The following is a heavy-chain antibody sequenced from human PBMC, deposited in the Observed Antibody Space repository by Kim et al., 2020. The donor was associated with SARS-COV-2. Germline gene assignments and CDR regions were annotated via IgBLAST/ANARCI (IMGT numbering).Heavy chain of an antibody. D-gene: IGHD3-10*01. V-gene: IGHV3-23*01. CDR3: AKTLRGGITYYYGLDV. CDR2: ISGSGGST. CDR1: GFTFSSYA. J-gene: IGHJ6*02. Sequence: GGSLRLSCAASGFTFSSYAMSWVRQAPGKGLEWVSAISGSGGSTYYADSVKGRFTISRDNSKNTLYLQMNSLRAEDTAVYYCAKTLRGGITYYYGLDVWGQGTTVTVSS.